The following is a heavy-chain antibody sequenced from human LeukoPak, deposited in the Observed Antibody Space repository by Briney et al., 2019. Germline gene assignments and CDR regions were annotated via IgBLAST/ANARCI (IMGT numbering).Heavy chain of an antibody. Sequence: PGGSLRLSCAASGFTFSSYSMNWVRQAPGKGLEWVSSISSSSSYIYYADSVKGRFTISRDNAKNSLYLQMNSLRAEDTAVYYCATMWSRDGSTRGASDYWGQGTLVTVSS. CDR3: ATMWSRDGSTRGASDY. CDR2: ISSSSSYI. V-gene: IGHV3-21*01. D-gene: IGHD5-24*01. J-gene: IGHJ4*02. CDR1: GFTFSSYS.